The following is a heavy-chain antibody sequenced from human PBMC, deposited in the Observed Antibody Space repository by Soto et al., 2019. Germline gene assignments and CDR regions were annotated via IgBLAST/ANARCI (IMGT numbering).Heavy chain of an antibody. Sequence: GGSLRLSCAASGFTFDDYAMHWVRQAPGKGLEWVSGIRWNSGSIGYADSVKGRFTISRDNAKNSLYLQMNSLRAEDTALYYCAKDYGSGSYYSGYGMDVWGQGTTVTVSS. V-gene: IGHV3-9*01. J-gene: IGHJ6*02. CDR2: IRWNSGSI. D-gene: IGHD3-10*01. CDR1: GFTFDDYA. CDR3: AKDYGSGSYYSGYGMDV.